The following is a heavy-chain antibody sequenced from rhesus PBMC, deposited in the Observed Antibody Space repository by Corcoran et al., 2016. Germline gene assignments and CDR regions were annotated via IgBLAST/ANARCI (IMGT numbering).Heavy chain of an antibody. Sequence: QLQLQESGPGLVKPSETLSLTCAVSGGSLSRNYWSWLRQPPGKGLEWIGRISGSGGSTDYNPSLKSRVTISTDTSKNQFSLKLSSVTAADTAVYYCARNIVVVFTALDYWGQGVLVTVSS. CDR2: ISGSGGST. CDR3: ARNIVVVFTALDY. D-gene: IGHD2-27*01. CDR1: GGSLSRNY. J-gene: IGHJ4*01. V-gene: IGHV4-173*01.